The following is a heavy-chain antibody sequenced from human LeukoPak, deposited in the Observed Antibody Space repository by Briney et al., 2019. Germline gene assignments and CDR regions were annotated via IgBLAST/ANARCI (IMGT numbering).Heavy chain of an antibody. J-gene: IGHJ3*02. D-gene: IGHD5-24*01. V-gene: IGHV1-24*01. CDR3: AAAARWLQVRHAFDI. CDR1: GYTLTELS. Sequence: ASVKVSCKVSGYTLTELSMHWVRQAPGKGLEWMGGFDPEDGETIYAEKFQGKVTMTEDTSRDIAYMELSSLRSEDTAIYYCAAAARWLQVRHAFDIWGQGTKVTVSS. CDR2: FDPEDGET.